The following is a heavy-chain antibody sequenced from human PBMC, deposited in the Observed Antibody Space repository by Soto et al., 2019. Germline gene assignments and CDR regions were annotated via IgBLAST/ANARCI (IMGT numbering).Heavy chain of an antibody. CDR2: ISSTTNYI. CDR1: GFTFTRYS. CDR3: ARESEDLTSNFDY. J-gene: IGHJ4*02. V-gene: IGHV3-21*01. Sequence: EVQLVESGGGLVKPGGSLRLSCAASGFTFTRYSMNWVRQAPGKGLEWVSSISSTTNYIYYADSMKGRFTVSRDSAKNSVYLKMNIRSAEDSALYYCARESEDLTSNFDYWGQGALVTVST.